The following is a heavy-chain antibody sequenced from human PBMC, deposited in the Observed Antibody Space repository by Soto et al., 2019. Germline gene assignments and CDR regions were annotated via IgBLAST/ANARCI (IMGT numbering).Heavy chain of an antibody. CDR1: GGSISSYY. CDR2: IYYSGST. J-gene: IGHJ4*02. CDR3: ARDYGGSSGFDY. Sequence: SETLSLTCTVSGGSISSYYWSWIRQPPGKGLEWIGYIYYSGSTNYNPSLKSRVTISVDTSKNQFSLKLSSVTAADTAVYYCARDYGGSSGFDYWGQGTLVTVSS. D-gene: IGHD6-19*01. V-gene: IGHV4-59*01.